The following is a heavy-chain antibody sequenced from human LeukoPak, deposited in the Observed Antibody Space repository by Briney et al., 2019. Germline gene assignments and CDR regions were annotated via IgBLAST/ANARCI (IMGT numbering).Heavy chain of an antibody. CDR1: GGSISSSSYY. J-gene: IGHJ5*02. CDR3: ARGGRGYQLPWQDWFDP. D-gene: IGHD2-2*01. CDR2: IYYSGST. Sequence: SETLSLTCTVSGGSISSSSYYWGWLRQPPGKGLEWIGSIYYSGSTYYNPSLKSRVTISVDTSKNQFSLKLSSVTAADTAVYYCARGGRGYQLPWQDWFDPWGQGTLVTVSS. V-gene: IGHV4-39*01.